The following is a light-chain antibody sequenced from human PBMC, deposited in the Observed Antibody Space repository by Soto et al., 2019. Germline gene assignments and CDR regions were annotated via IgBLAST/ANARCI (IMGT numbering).Light chain of an antibody. CDR3: QQYNTYSPPWT. CDR2: DAS. V-gene: IGKV1-5*01. CDR1: QTINNW. J-gene: IGKJ1*01. Sequence: EIQMTQSPSTLSASIGDRVTITCRASQTINNWLAWYQQKPGKAPNLLIFDASSLAGGVPSRFSGSGSGTEFTLTISSLQRDDFATYYCQQYNTYSPPWTFGQGTKVEMK.